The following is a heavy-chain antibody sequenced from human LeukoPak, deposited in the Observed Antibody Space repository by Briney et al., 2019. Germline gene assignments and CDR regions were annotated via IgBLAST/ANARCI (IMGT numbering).Heavy chain of an antibody. CDR2: IIPIFGTA. D-gene: IGHD2-2*01. V-gene: IGHV1-69*13. Sequence: ASVKVSCKASGGTFSSYAISWVRQAPGQGLECMGGIIPIFGTANYAHKFQGRFTITADESTSTPYMELSSLRSEDTAVYYCARVPPGGIVVVPAAIGDYYYYYYMDVWGKGTTVTVSS. CDR1: GGTFSSYA. J-gene: IGHJ6*03. CDR3: ARVPPGGIVVVPAAIGDYYYYYYMDV.